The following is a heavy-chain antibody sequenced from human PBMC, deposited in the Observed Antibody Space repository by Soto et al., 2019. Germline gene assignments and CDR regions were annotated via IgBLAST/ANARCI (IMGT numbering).Heavy chain of an antibody. CDR1: GCSTSSHY. D-gene: IGHD3-10*01. V-gene: IGHV4-59*11. CDR2: IYYSGST. Sequence: XETLARTCIVSGCSTSSHYWSWIRPHPGKGLEWIGYIYYSGSTNYNPSLKSRVTISVDTSKNQFSLKLSSVTAADTAVYYCARDTSITMVRGVIVYGMDVWGQGTAVTVSS. CDR3: ARDTSITMVRGVIVYGMDV. J-gene: IGHJ6*02.